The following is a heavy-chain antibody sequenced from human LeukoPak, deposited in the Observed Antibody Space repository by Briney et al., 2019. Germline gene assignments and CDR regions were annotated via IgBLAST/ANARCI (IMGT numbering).Heavy chain of an antibody. D-gene: IGHD1-26*01. CDR3: ARDGGSGSNRVYFDY. CDR1: GFTFSGYA. V-gene: IGHV3-23*01. Sequence: SGGSLRLSCEASGFTFSGYAMSWVRQAPEKGLEWVSTISGDSSRTYYADSVKGRFTISRDNSKNTLYLQMNSLIAEDTAVYYCARDGGSGSNRVYFDYWGQGILVTVSS. CDR2: ISGDSSRT. J-gene: IGHJ4*02.